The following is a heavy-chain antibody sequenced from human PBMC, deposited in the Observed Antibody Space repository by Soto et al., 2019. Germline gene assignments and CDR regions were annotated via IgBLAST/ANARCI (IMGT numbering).Heavy chain of an antibody. CDR1: GFTVSSNY. D-gene: IGHD2-2*01. V-gene: IGHV3-66*01. CDR2: IYDVGST. CDR3: ARAAGYCTSISCYYFDS. Sequence: LSLTCAASGFTVSSNYMTWVRQAQGKGLEWVSIIYDVGSTYYADSVKGRFTIPRDISKNTLYLQMDSLRTEDTAVYYCARAAGYCTSISCYYFDSWGQGTLVTVSS. J-gene: IGHJ4*02.